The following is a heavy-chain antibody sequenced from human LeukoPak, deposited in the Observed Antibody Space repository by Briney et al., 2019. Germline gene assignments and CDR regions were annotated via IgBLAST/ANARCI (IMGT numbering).Heavy chain of an antibody. Sequence: KPGGSLRLSCAASGSTFSNAWMSWVRQAPGKGLEWVGRIESKTEGGTTDYAAPVKGRFTISRDDSKNTLYLQMNSLKSEDTAVYYCTSDLDPGDYWGQGTLVTVSS. CDR1: GSTFSNAW. V-gene: IGHV3-15*04. CDR3: TSDLDPGDY. D-gene: IGHD1-1*01. J-gene: IGHJ4*02. CDR2: IESKTEGGTT.